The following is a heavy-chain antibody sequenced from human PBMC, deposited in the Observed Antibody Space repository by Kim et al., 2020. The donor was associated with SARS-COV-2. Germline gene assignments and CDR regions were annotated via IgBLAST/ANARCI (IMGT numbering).Heavy chain of an antibody. D-gene: IGHD2-21*02. CDR1: GGSISSYY. CDR3: ARVPIAYCGGDCYFGGRWFDP. J-gene: IGHJ5*02. Sequence: SETLSLTCTVSGGSISSYYWSWIRQPPGKGLEWIGYIYYSGSTNYNPSLKSRFTISVDTSKNQFSLKLSSVTAADTAVYYCARVPIAYCGGDCYFGGRWFDPWGQGTLVTVSS. V-gene: IGHV4-59*01. CDR2: IYYSGST.